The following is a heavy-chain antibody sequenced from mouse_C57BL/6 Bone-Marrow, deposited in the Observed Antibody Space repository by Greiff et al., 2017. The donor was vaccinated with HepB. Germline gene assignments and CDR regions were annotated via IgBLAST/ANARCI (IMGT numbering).Heavy chain of an antibody. V-gene: IGHV1-76*01. J-gene: IGHJ4*01. CDR1: GYTFTDYY. D-gene: IGHD4-1*01. CDR3: AKELFPMDY. Sequence: LVESGAELVRPGASVKLSCKASGYTFTDYYINWVKQRPGQGLEWIARIYPGSGNTYYNEKFKGKATLTAEKSSSTAYMQLSSLTSEDSAIYYCAKELFPMDYWGQGTSVTVSS. CDR2: IYPGSGNT.